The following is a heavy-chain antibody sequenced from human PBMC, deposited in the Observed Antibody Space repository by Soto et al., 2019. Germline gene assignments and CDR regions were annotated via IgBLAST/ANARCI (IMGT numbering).Heavy chain of an antibody. V-gene: IGHV1-69*06. J-gene: IGHJ6*02. CDR3: ARGWVAVVPAARRYYYYYGMDV. CDR2: IIPIFGTA. CDR1: GGTFSSYA. D-gene: IGHD2-2*01. Sequence: GASVKVSCKASGGTFSSYAISWVRQAPGQGLEWMGGIIPIFGTANYAQKFQGRVTITADKSTSTAYMELSSLRSEDTAVYYCARGWVAVVPAARRYYYYYGMDVWGQGTMVTVSS.